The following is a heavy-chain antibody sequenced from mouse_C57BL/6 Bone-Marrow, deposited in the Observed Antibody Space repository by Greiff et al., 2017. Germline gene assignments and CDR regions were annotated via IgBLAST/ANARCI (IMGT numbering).Heavy chain of an antibody. Sequence: EVQRVESEGGLVQPGSSMKLSCTASGFTFSDYYMAWVRQVPEKGLEWVANINYDGSSTYYLDSLKGRFIISRDNAKNILYLQMSSLKSEETATYYCARGGDYDGGGYYYAMDYWGQGTSVTVSS. CDR1: GFTFSDYY. D-gene: IGHD2-4*01. V-gene: IGHV5-16*01. J-gene: IGHJ4*01. CDR3: ARGGDYDGGGYYYAMDY. CDR2: INYDGSST.